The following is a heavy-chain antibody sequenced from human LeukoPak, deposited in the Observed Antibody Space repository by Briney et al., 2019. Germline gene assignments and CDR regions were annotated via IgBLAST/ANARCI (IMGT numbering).Heavy chain of an antibody. CDR1: GFTFSSYS. D-gene: IGHD3-9*01. Sequence: QPGGSLRLSCAASGFTFSSYSMNWVRQAPGKGLEWVSYISSSSSTIYYADSVKGRFTISRDNAKNSLYLQMNSLRAEDTAVYYCARDQAGFFDWLGHDYYYYGMDVWGQGTTVTVSS. CDR3: ARDQAGFFDWLGHDYYYYGMDV. CDR2: ISSSSSTI. V-gene: IGHV3-48*01. J-gene: IGHJ6*02.